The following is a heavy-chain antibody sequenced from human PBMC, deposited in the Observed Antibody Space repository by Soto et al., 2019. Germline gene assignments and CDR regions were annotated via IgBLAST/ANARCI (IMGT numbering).Heavy chain of an antibody. CDR1: GVSFDNYA. J-gene: IGHJ4*02. CDR3: AQLGLMTFSHKHYFNH. D-gene: IGHD3-16*01. CDR2: IKSDGSST. V-gene: IGHV3-23*01. Sequence: GGSLRLSCVASGVSFDNYAMSWVRQAPGKGLEWVSAIKSDGSSTYYAASVKDRFIISRDNSKNTLYLQLNSLRAEDTAVYYCAQLGLMTFSHKHYFNHWGRGTLVTVSS.